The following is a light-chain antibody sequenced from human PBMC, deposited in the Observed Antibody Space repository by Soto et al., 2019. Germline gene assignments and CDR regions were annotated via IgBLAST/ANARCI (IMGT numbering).Light chain of an antibody. CDR2: EVT. CDR1: SSDVGYYDY. J-gene: IGLJ2*01. CDR3: TSYATGDTFP. V-gene: IGLV2-8*01. Sequence: QSALTQPPSASGFPGQSVTISCTGTSSDVGYYDYVSWYQQHPGKAPKLVIYEVTKRPSGVPDRVSASKSGNTASLTVSGLQAEDEADYYCTSYATGDTFPFGGGTKVTVL.